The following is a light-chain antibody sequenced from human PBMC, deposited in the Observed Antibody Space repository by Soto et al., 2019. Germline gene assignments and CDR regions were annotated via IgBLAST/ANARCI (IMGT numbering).Light chain of an antibody. CDR2: AAS. CDR3: QKYSSVPV. J-gene: IGKJ3*01. Sequence: DIKMTQSPPSLSASVGDRVTITCRASQGIRNFVAWYQQKPGKAPKLLIYAASTLQYGVPFRFSGSGSGTDFTLTINSLQPEDVATYSCQKYSSVPVFGPGTKVEIK. CDR1: QGIRNF. V-gene: IGKV1-27*01.